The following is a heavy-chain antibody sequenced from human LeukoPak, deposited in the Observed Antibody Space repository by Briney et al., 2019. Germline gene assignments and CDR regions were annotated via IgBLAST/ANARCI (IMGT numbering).Heavy chain of an antibody. CDR1: EYSFTSYR. CDR2: IYPGDSDT. Sequence: GESLIISCKGSEYSFTSYRIGWVRQMPGKGLEWMGIIYPGDSDTRYSPSFQGQVTISADKSISTAYLQWSSLKASDTAMYYCARQSKSTGYYYDSSGYIEYFQHWGQGTLVTVSS. D-gene: IGHD3-22*01. V-gene: IGHV5-51*01. CDR3: ARQSKSTGYYYDSSGYIEYFQH. J-gene: IGHJ1*01.